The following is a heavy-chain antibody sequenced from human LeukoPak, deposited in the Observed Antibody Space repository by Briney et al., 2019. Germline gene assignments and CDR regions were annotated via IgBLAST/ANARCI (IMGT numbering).Heavy chain of an antibody. CDR2: ISWNSGTI. J-gene: IGHJ4*02. CDR1: GFTFDDYA. V-gene: IGHV3-9*01. CDR3: AKGDDILGPLFFDY. Sequence: PGGSLRLSCAASGFTFDDYAMHWVRQAPGKGLEWVSGISWNSGTIGYADSVKGRFTISRDNAKKSLYLQMNSLRAEDTALYYCAKGDDILGPLFFDYWGQGTLVTVSS. D-gene: IGHD3-9*01.